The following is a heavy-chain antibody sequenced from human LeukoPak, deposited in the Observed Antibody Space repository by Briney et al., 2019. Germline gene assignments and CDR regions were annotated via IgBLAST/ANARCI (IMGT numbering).Heavy chain of an antibody. D-gene: IGHD3-22*01. V-gene: IGHV4-31*03. CDR3: ARVLRSSGSPDY. Sequence: SQTLSLTCTVSDGSISSADYYWSWIRQHPGKGLEWIGYIYYSGSTYYNPSLKSRVTISVDTSKNQFSLKLSSVTAADTAVYYCARVLRSSGSPDYWGQGTLVTVSS. CDR1: DGSISSADYY. CDR2: IYYSGST. J-gene: IGHJ4*02.